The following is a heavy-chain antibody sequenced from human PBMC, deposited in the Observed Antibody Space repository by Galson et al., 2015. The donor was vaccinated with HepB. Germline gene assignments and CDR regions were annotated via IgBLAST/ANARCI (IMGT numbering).Heavy chain of an antibody. CDR1: GFTFSSYG. Sequence: SLRLSCAASGFTFSSYGMHWVRQAPGKGLEWVAFIRYDGSNKYYADSVKGRFTISRDNSKNTLYLQMNSLRAEDTAVYYCAKDWLWFGELLSAALDPWGQGTLVTVSS. CDR2: IRYDGSNK. CDR3: AKDWLWFGELLSAALDP. V-gene: IGHV3-30*02. D-gene: IGHD3-10*01. J-gene: IGHJ5*02.